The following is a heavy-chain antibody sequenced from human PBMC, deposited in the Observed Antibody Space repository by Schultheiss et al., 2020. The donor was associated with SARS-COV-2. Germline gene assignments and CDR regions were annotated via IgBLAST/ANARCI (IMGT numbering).Heavy chain of an antibody. J-gene: IGHJ4*02. Sequence: SETLSLTCTVSGGSISSGGYYWSWIRQPPGKGLEWIGYIYHSGSTYYNPSLKSRVTISVDRSKNQFSLKLSSVTAADTAVYYCARGSMVQEGFDYWGQGTLVTVSS. CDR1: GGSISSGGYY. V-gene: IGHV4-30-2*01. D-gene: IGHD3-10*01. CDR3: ARGSMVQEGFDY. CDR2: IYHSGST.